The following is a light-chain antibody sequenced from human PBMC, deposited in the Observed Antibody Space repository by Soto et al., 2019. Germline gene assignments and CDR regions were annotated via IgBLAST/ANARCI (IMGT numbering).Light chain of an antibody. CDR2: DVS. CDR3: SSYTSSSTLYV. J-gene: IGLJ1*01. CDR1: SSDVGGYNY. Sequence: QSALSQPASVSGSPGQSITISCTGTSSDVGGYNYVSWYQQHPGKAPKLMIYDVSNRPSGVSYRFSGSKSGNTASLTISGLQAEDEADYYCSSYTSSSTLYVFGTGNKVTVL. V-gene: IGLV2-14*03.